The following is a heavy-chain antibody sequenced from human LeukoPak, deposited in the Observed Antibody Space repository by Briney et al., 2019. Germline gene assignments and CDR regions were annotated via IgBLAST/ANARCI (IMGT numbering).Heavy chain of an antibody. CDR3: ARGHCSGGSYPWDYFDY. V-gene: IGHV4-28*01. Sequence: SDTLSLTCAVSGDSVSRSNWWGWFRQPPGKGLEWIGFISYRGNTHYNPSLKSRVTVSVDTSKNQFSLRLSSVTAVDTAVYYCARGHCSGGSYPWDYFDYWGQGTLVTVSS. CDR2: ISYRGNT. J-gene: IGHJ4*02. D-gene: IGHD2-15*01. CDR1: GDSVSRSNW.